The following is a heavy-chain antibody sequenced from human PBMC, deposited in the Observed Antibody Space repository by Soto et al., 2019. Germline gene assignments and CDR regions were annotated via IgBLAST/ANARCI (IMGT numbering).Heavy chain of an antibody. Sequence: PGGALRLSCAASGFSFSTYAMSWVRQAPGKGLEWVSAISGSGATTFYADSMKGRFTISRDNSRDTLYLQMNSLRAEDTAVYFCAREQCSHLAPYCADAAVDWVDNWGGGTPVPVSP. V-gene: IGHV3-23*01. CDR3: AREQCSHLAPYCADAAVDWVDN. J-gene: IGHJ5*01. CDR1: GFSFSTYA. CDR2: ISGSGATT. D-gene: IGHD2-21*01.